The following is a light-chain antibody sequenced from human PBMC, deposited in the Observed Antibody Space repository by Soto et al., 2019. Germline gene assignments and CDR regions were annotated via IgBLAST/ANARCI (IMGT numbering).Light chain of an antibody. CDR2: EGT. J-gene: IGLJ3*02. V-gene: IGLV2-23*01. CDR3: CSYAGDSTWV. Sequence: QSALAQPASVSGSPGQSITISCTGSSSDVGSYKFVSWFQQNPGKAPKLIIYEGTKRPSGVSDRFSGSKSGYTASLTSSGLQAEDQADYYCCSYAGDSTWVFGGGTKLTVL. CDR1: SSDVGSYKF.